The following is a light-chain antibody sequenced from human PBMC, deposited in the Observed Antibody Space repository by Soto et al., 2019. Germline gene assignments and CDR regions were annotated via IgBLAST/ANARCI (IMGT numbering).Light chain of an antibody. J-gene: IGKJ2*01. CDR3: QQYNSAPHT. CDR1: QSVSSN. Sequence: EIVMTQPPATLSVSPGERATLSCRASQSVSSNLAWYQQKPGPAPRLLIYGASTRATGIPARFSGSGSGTEFTLTISSLQSEDFAVYYCQQYNSAPHTFCQWTKVDIK. V-gene: IGKV3-15*01. CDR2: GAS.